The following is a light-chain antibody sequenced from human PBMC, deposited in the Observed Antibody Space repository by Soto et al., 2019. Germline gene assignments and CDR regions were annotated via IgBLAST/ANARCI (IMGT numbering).Light chain of an antibody. CDR2: GAS. CDR3: QQYVSSPT. Sequence: EIVLTQSPGTLSLSPGERAALSCRASQSVSSTYLAWYQHKPGQAPRLLIYGASSRATGIPDRFSGSGSGTDFTLTISRLEPEDFAVYYCQQYVSSPTFGQGTKV. V-gene: IGKV3-20*01. J-gene: IGKJ1*01. CDR1: QSVSSTY.